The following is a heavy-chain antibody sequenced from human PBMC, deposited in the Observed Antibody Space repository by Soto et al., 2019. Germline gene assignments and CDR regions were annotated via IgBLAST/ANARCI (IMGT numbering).Heavy chain of an antibody. D-gene: IGHD3-10*01. Sequence: HPGGSLRLSCAASGFTFSSYAMSWVRQAPGKGLEWVSAISGNGGSTYYADSVKGRFTISRDNSKNTLYLQMNSLRAEDTAVYYCAKDRVTMVRGVIPLDYWGQGTLVTVS. CDR3: AKDRVTMVRGVIPLDY. J-gene: IGHJ4*02. V-gene: IGHV3-23*01. CDR1: GFTFSSYA. CDR2: ISGNGGST.